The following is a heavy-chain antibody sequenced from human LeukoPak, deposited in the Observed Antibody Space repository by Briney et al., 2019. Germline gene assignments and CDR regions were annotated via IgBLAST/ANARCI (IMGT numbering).Heavy chain of an antibody. CDR1: GGSINSGGSS. V-gene: IGHV4-30-2*01. D-gene: IGHD2-2*01. Sequence: PSETLSLTCAVSGGSINSGGSSWNWIRQPPGKGLEWIGHIYISGSTFYDPSLKTRVTISLDRSKNQFSLKLSSVTAADTAVYYCAGGIQGIYCTSTKCLEIGTNWFDPWGQGTLVTVSS. CDR2: IYISGST. J-gene: IGHJ5*02. CDR3: AGGIQGIYCTSTKCLEIGTNWFDP.